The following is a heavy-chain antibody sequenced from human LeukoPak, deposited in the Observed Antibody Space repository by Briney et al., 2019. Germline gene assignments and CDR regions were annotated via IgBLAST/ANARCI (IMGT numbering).Heavy chain of an antibody. V-gene: IGHV1-69-2*01. CDR2: VDPEDGET. J-gene: IGHJ6*03. CDR3: ATGYSSSSDYYYYYYMDV. D-gene: IGHD6-6*01. Sequence: ASVKVSCKVSGYTFTDYYMHWVQQAHGKGLEWMGLVDPEDGETIYAEKFQGRVTITADTSTDTAYMELSSLRSEDTAVYYCATGYSSSSDYYYYYYMDVWGKGTTVTVSS. CDR1: GYTFTDYY.